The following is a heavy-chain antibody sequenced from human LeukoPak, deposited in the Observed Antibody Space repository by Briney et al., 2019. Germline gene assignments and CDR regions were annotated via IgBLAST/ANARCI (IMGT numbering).Heavy chain of an antibody. J-gene: IGHJ3*02. D-gene: IGHD3-22*01. CDR3: ASLTTAEAFDI. V-gene: IGHV4-61*05. CDR1: GASISSTSYC. CDR2: IYDSGST. Sequence: PSETLSLTCTVSGASISSTSYCWGWIRQPPGKGLEWIGYIYDSGSTNYNPSLKSRVTISVDTSKNQFSLKLSSVTAADTAVYYCASLTTAEAFDIWGQGTMVTVSS.